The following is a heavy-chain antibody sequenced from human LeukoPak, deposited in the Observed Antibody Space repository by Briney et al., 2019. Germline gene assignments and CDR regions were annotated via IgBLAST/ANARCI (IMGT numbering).Heavy chain of an antibody. CDR1: GFTFSSYW. CDR3: ARDYYDSSGYYPNDAFEI. Sequence: GGSLRLSCAASGFTFSSYWMSWVRQAPGKGLEWVANIKQDGSEKYYVDSVKGRFTISRDNAKNSLYLQMNSLRAEDTAVYYCARDYYDSSGYYPNDAFEIWGQGTMVTVSS. CDR2: IKQDGSEK. V-gene: IGHV3-7*01. J-gene: IGHJ3*02. D-gene: IGHD3-22*01.